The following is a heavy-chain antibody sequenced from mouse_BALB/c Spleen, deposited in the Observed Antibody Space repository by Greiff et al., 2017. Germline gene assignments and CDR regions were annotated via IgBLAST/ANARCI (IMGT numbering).Heavy chain of an antibody. CDR2: INPSNGRT. CDR1: GYTFTSYW. CDR3: ARGGYYPLAY. D-gene: IGHD2-3*01. Sequence: QVQLKQPGAELVKPGASVKLSCKASGYTFTSYWMHWVKQRPGQGLEWIGEINPSNGRTNYNEKFKSKATLTVDKSSSTAYMQLSSLTSEDSAVYYCARGGYYPLAYWGQGTLVTVSA. J-gene: IGHJ3*01. V-gene: IGHV1S81*02.